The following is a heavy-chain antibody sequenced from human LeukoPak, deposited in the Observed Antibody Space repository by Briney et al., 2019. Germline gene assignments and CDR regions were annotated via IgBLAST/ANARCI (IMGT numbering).Heavy chain of an antibody. V-gene: IGHV1-2*02. CDR1: GYIFTGYY. J-gene: IGHJ6*03. CDR3: ARDGVFRFEVGDVYYYYMDV. CDR2: INPNSGDT. D-gene: IGHD2-21*02. Sequence: ASVKVSCKASGYIFTGYYIHWVRQARGQGLEWMGWINPNSGDTKYAQKFQGRVTMTRDTSNNTVYMDLTRLIFDDTAMYYCARDGVFRFEVGDVYYYYMDVWGKGTTVIISS.